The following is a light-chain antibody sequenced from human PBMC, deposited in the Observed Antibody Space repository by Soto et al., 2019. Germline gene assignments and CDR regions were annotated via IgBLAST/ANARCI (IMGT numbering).Light chain of an antibody. V-gene: IGKV3-15*01. CDR2: GAS. CDR3: QQYNNWPGT. Sequence: EIVMTQSPATLSVSPGERATLSCRASQSVSSNLAWYQQKPGQAPRLLFYGASTRATGIPARFSGSGSGTECTLTISSLQSEDFAVYYCQQYNNWPGTFGQGTKVEIK. CDR1: QSVSSN. J-gene: IGKJ1*01.